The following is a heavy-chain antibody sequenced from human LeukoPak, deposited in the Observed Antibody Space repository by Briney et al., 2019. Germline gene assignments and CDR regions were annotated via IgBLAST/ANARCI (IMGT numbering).Heavy chain of an antibody. CDR1: GFTFDDYA. J-gene: IGHJ6*03. V-gene: IGHV3-9*01. CDR3: AKDGRADIVVVPAAKAMDV. D-gene: IGHD2-2*01. Sequence: GGSLRLSCAASGFTFDDYAMHWVRQAPGKGLEWVSGISWNSGSIGYADSVKGRFTISRDNAKNSLYLQMNSLRAEDTALYYCAKDGRADIVVVPAAKAMDVWGKGTTVTISS. CDR2: ISWNSGSI.